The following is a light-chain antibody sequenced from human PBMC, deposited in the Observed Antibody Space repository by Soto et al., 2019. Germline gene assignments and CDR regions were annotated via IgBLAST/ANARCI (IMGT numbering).Light chain of an antibody. Sequence: QAVVTQSPSASASLGASVKLTCTLSSGYSTNAIAWHQQQSEKGPRFLMKINYDGTHSKGDGFFDRFSGSSDGAERHLSISSLQSEDEADYYCQSLGTGIQVFGGGTKLTVL. J-gene: IGLJ3*02. CDR3: QSLGTGIQV. CDR1: SGYSTNA. V-gene: IGLV4-69*01. CDR2: INYDGTH.